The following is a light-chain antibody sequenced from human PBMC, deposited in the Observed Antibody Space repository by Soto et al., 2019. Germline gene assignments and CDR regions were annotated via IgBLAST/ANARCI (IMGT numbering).Light chain of an antibody. CDR1: SSDVGAFNY. V-gene: IGLV2-14*03. Sequence: QSVLTQPASVSGSPGQSIAISCTGTSSDVGAFNYVSWYQQHPGKAPKFMIFDVSSRPSGVSDRFSGSKSGNTASLTISGFQTEDEADYYCASYTTSSTYVFGTGTKVTVL. CDR3: ASYTTSSTYV. CDR2: DVS. J-gene: IGLJ1*01.